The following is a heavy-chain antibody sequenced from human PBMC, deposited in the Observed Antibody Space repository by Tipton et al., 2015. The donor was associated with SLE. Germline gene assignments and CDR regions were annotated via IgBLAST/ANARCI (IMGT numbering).Heavy chain of an antibody. CDR2: ISGSGGST. V-gene: IGHV3-NL1*01. D-gene: IGHD3-22*01. J-gene: IGHJ4*02. CDR3: ARGFDYYDSSGYYY. Sequence: SLRLSCAASGFTFSNYGMHWVRRAPGKGLEWVSVISGSGGSTYYADSVKGRFTISRDNAENSLYLQMNSLRDEDTAVYFCARGFDYYDSSGYYYWGQGTLVTVSS. CDR1: GFTFSNYG.